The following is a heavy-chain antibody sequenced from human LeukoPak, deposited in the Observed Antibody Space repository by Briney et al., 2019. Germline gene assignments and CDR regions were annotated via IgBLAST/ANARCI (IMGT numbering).Heavy chain of an antibody. CDR3: ARDRHVMVRGVPEGMDV. D-gene: IGHD3-10*01. Sequence: PSETLSLTCAVYGGSFSGYYWSWIRQPPGKGLEWIGEINHSGSTNYNPSLKSRVTISLDTSKNQFSLKLSSVTAADTAVYYCARDRHVMVRGVPEGMDVWGKGTTVTVSS. CDR2: INHSGST. V-gene: IGHV4-34*01. J-gene: IGHJ6*04. CDR1: GGSFSGYY.